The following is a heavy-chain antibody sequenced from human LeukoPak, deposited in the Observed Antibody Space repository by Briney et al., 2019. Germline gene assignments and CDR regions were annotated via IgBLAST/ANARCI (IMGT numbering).Heavy chain of an antibody. D-gene: IGHD2-2*01. CDR3: ARECGKSKVSAASDY. Sequence: ASVKVSCKASGYTFTGYYMHWVRQAPGQGLEWMGWINPNRGGTNYAQKFQGRVTMTRDTSISTAYMELSRLRCDDTGVYYCARECGKSKVSAASDYWGQGTLVTVSS. CDR1: GYTFTGYY. V-gene: IGHV1-2*02. CDR2: INPNRGGT. J-gene: IGHJ4*02.